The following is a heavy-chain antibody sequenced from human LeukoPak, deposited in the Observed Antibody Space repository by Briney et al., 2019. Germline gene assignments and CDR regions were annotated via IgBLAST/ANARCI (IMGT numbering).Heavy chain of an antibody. CDR3: ARIPPYCSSTSCYYYMDV. J-gene: IGHJ6*03. Sequence: GGSLRLSCAASGFTFSSYSMNWVCQAPGKGLEWVSSISSSSSYIYYADSVKGRFTISRDNAKNSLYLQMNSLRAEDTAVYYCARIPPYCSSTSCYYYMDVWGKGTTVTVSS. CDR1: GFTFSSYS. D-gene: IGHD2-2*01. V-gene: IGHV3-21*01. CDR2: ISSSSSYI.